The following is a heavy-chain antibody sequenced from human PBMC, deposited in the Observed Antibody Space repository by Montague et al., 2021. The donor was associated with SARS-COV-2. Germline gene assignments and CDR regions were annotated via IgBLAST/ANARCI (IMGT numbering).Heavy chain of an antibody. CDR2: IYYSGST. D-gene: IGHD6-13*01. V-gene: IGHV4-59*01. J-gene: IGHJ3*02. CDR3: ARRAGYSSSWYLALEI. CDR1: SGSISSYY. Sequence: SETLSLTCTVSSGSISSYYWSWIRQPPGKGLEWIGYIYYSGSTNYNPSLKSRVTISVDTSKDQFSLKLSSVTAADTAVYYCARRAGYSSSWYLALEIWGQGTMVTVSS.